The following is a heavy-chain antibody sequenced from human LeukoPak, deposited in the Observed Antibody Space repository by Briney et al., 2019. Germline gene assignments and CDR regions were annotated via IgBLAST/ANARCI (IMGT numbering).Heavy chain of an antibody. D-gene: IGHD2-2*02. CDR1: GGSFSGYY. J-gene: IGHJ6*03. Sequence: PSETLSLTCAVYGGSFSGYYWSWIRQPPGKGLEWIGEINHRGSTNYNPSLKSRVTISVDTSKNQFSLKLSSVTAADTAVYYCARGTAPAIRRAYYYMDVWGKGTTVTVPS. CDR3: ARGTAPAIRRAYYYMDV. CDR2: INHRGST. V-gene: IGHV4-34*01.